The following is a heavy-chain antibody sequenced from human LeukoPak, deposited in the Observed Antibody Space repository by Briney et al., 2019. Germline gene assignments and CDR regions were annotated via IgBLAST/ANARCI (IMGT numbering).Heavy chain of an antibody. CDR2: ISGSGGST. V-gene: IGHV3-23*01. CDR3: AKNDRDITGTTGDWFDP. CDR1: GFTFSSYA. J-gene: IGHJ5*02. D-gene: IGHD1-7*01. Sequence: GGSLRLSCAASGFTFSSYAMSWVRQAPGKGLEWVSAISGSGGSTYYADSVKSRFTISRDNSKNTLYLQMNSLRAEDTAVYYRAKNDRDITGTTGDWFDPWGQGTLVTVSS.